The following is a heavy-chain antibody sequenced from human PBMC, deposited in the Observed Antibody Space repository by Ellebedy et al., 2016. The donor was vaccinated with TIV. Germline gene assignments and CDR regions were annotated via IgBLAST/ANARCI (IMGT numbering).Heavy chain of an antibody. CDR1: GHTFTSSG. J-gene: IGHJ6*02. D-gene: IGHD1-14*01. CDR2: ISGFNDDT. V-gene: IGHV1-18*04. Sequence: ASVKVSXXASGHTFTSSGISWVRQAPGQGLVWIGWISGFNDDTKYEEKLQGRVTMTTDPSTSTAYLELRSLKSDDSAVYYCVRNQSDNNGLDVWGQGTTVTVSS. CDR3: VRNQSDNNGLDV.